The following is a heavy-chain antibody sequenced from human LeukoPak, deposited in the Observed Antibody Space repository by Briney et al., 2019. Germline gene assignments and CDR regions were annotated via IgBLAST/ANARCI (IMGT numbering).Heavy chain of an antibody. CDR2: ISSSGHNS. D-gene: IGHD5-12*01. CDR1: GFTFSSYA. V-gene: IGHV3-64*02. J-gene: IGHJ4*02. Sequence: GGSLRLSCAASGFTFSSYAMHWVRQAPGKGLEYVSAISSSGHNSFYGDSVRGRFTISRDNSKNTLYLQMDSLRAEDMAVYYCTTQLTLGWLRFQVDYWGQGTLVTVSS. CDR3: TTQLTLGWLRFQVDY.